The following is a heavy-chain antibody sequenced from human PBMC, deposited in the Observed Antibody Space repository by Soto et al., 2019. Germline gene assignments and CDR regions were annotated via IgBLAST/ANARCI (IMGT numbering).Heavy chain of an antibody. D-gene: IGHD3-10*01. CDR2: IIPIFGTA. Sequence: QVQLVQSGAEVKKPGSSVKVSCKASGGTFSSYAISWVRQAPGHGLEWMGGIIPIFGTANYAQKFQGRDTKTAEESTSTADMELSSLRSEDTAVYYCATINYFGSGSYSQKWVDPWGEGTLVTVSS. CDR3: ATINYFGSGSYSQKWVDP. J-gene: IGHJ5*02. V-gene: IGHV1-69*01. CDR1: GGTFSSYA.